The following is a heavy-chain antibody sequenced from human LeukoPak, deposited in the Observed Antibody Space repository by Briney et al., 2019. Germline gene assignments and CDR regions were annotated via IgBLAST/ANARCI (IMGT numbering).Heavy chain of an antibody. CDR3: ARHWNDADAFDI. CDR1: GGSFSGYY. Sequence: SETLSLTCAVYGGSFSGYYWSWIRQPPGKGLEWIGEINHSGSTNYNPSLKSRVTISVDTSKNQFSLKLSSVTAADTAVYYCARHWNDADAFDIWGQGTMVTVSS. D-gene: IGHD1-1*01. CDR2: INHSGST. V-gene: IGHV4-34*01. J-gene: IGHJ3*02.